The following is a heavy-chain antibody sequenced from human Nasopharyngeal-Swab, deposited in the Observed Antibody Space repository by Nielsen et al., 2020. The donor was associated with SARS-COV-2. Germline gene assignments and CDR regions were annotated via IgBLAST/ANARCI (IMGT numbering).Heavy chain of an antibody. J-gene: IGHJ4*02. V-gene: IGHV4-59*08. Sequence: SETLSLTCTVSGGSISSYYWSWIRQPPGKGLEWIGYIYYSGSTNYNPSLKSRVTISVDTFKNQFSLKLSSVTAADTAVYYCARGYSSGWYFDWGQGTLVTVSS. CDR1: GGSISSYY. D-gene: IGHD6-19*01. CDR2: IYYSGST. CDR3: ARGYSSGWYFD.